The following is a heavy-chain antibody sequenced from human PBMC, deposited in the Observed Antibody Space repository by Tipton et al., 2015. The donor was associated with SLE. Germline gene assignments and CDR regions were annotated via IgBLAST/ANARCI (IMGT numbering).Heavy chain of an antibody. D-gene: IGHD1-14*01. J-gene: IGHJ4*02. V-gene: IGHV4-59*08. CDR3: ARGKTRVEY. CDR2: IYYSGST. Sequence: TLSLTCTVSDGPISNFHCSWIRQSPGKGLEWIGKIYYSGSTNFNPSLKSRVTISVDTSQNQFSLKLNSVTAADTAVYYCARGKTRVEYWGQGTLVTVSS. CDR1: DGPISNFH.